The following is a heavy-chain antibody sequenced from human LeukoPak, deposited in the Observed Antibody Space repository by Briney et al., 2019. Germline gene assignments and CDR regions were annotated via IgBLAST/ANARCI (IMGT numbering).Heavy chain of an antibody. CDR2: MNPSGST. D-gene: IGHD3-22*01. CDR1: GGSFSGYY. V-gene: IGHV4-34*01. J-gene: IGHJ6*03. Sequence: SETLSLTCAVYGGSFSGYYWTWIRQTPEKGLEWIGEMNPSGSTNYNPSLKSRVTITVDTSKNQFSLELSSVTAADTAVYYCARGRQDVTMIVVVMTAVSYYLDVWGKGTTVTVS. CDR3: ARGRQDVTMIVVVMTAVSYYLDV.